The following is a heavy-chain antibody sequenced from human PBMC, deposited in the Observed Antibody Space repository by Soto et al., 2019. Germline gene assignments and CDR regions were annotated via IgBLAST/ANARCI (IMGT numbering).Heavy chain of an antibody. V-gene: IGHV4-59*08. CDR2: VHDSWGA. D-gene: IGHD5-18*01. CDR3: VRQGYGPLHGLVDV. Sequence: PSETLSLTCTVSGGSMSGYYWSWIRLPPGKPMEWIGYVHDSWGAAYNPSLRSRVAISLDTSKSQFSLSLTSVSATDTAMYYCVRQGYGPLHGLVDVWGQGTTVTV. CDR1: GGSMSGYY. J-gene: IGHJ6*02.